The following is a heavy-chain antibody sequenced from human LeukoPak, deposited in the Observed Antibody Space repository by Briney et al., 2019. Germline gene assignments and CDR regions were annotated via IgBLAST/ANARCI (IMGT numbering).Heavy chain of an antibody. CDR3: ARGRGPYGSGSSFDY. CDR1: GYSISSGYY. Sequence: SSETLSLTCTVSGYSISSGYYWGWIRQPPGKGLEWIGSIYHSGSTYYNPSLKSRVTISVDTSKNQFSLKLSSVTAADTAVYYCARGRGPYGSGSSFDYWGQGTLVTVSS. J-gene: IGHJ4*02. CDR2: IYHSGST. D-gene: IGHD3-10*01. V-gene: IGHV4-38-2*02.